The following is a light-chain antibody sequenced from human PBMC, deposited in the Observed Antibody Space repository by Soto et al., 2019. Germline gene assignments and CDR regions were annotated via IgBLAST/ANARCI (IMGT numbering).Light chain of an antibody. CDR1: QSISSW. Sequence: DIQMTQSPSTLSASVGDRVTITCRASQSISSWLAWYQQKPGKPPKLVIYDASSLESGVPSRFSGSGSGTELTLTISRLQPDDFATYYCQKYNSYSWTCGQGTKVDIK. V-gene: IGKV1-5*01. CDR2: DAS. CDR3: QKYNSYSWT. J-gene: IGKJ1*01.